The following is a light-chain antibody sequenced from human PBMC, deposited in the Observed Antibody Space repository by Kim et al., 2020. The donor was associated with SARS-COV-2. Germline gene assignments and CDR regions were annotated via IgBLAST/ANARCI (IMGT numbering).Light chain of an antibody. V-gene: IGKV1-39*01. Sequence: DIHMTQSPSSLSASVGDRVTITCRASQSIRSYLNWYQQKPGKGPKLLIHATSRLQSGVPSRFSGGGSGTDFILTISSLQPEDFATYFCQQSYTTVRTFGQGTKVDIK. CDR1: QSIRSY. CDR3: QQSYTTVRT. CDR2: ATS. J-gene: IGKJ1*01.